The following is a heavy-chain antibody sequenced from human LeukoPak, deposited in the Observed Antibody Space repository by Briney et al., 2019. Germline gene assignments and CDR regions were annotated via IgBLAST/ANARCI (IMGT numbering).Heavy chain of an antibody. Sequence: GGSLRLSCAASGFTFDDYFMHWVRQAPGKGLEWVSGISWNSGGAGYADSVKGRFTISRDNAKNSLYLQMNSLRTEDTALYYCAKDRTYSGYDALDYWGQGTLVTVSS. J-gene: IGHJ4*02. CDR1: GFTFDDYF. V-gene: IGHV3-9*01. CDR3: AKDRTYSGYDALDY. D-gene: IGHD5-12*01. CDR2: ISWNSGGA.